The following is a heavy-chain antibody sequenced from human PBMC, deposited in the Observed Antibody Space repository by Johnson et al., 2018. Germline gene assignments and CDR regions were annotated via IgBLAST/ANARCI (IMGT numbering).Heavy chain of an antibody. CDR2: INSDGSST. CDR1: GFTFSSYW. D-gene: IGHD1-20*01. CDR3: ARGPRYNWNYDYYYMDV. J-gene: IGHJ6*03. V-gene: IGHV3-74*02. Sequence: VQLGESGGGLVQPGGSLRLCCAASGFTFSSYWIHWVRQAPGKGLVWVSRINSDGSSTSYADAVKGGLNISRDNAKNTLYLQMNSLRAEDTAVYYCARGPRYNWNYDYYYMDVWGKGTTVTVSS.